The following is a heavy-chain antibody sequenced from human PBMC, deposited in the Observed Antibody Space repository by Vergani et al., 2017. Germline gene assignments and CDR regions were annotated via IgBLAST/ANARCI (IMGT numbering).Heavy chain of an antibody. CDR1: GYTFTSYG. CDR3: ARAAGTYYYDSSGYDAFDI. CDR2: ISAYTGNK. J-gene: IGHJ3*02. V-gene: IGHV1-18*04. D-gene: IGHD3-22*01. Sequence: QVQLVQSGAEMKKPGASVKVSCKASGYTFTSYGISWVRQAPGQGLEWMGWISAYTGNKNYAQKLQGRVTMTTDTTTSTAYMELRSLRSDDTAVYYCARAAGTYYYDSSGYDAFDIWGQGTMVTVSS.